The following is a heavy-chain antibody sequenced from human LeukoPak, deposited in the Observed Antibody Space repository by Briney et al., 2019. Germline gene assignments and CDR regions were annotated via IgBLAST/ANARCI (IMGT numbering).Heavy chain of an antibody. J-gene: IGHJ4*02. D-gene: IGHD4-17*01. V-gene: IGHV3-21*01. CDR1: GYSISSGYY. CDR2: ISSSSSYI. Sequence: ETLSLTCAVSGYSISSGYYWGWVRQAPGKGLEWVSSISSSSSYIYYADSVKGRFTISRDNAKNSLYLQMNSLRAEDTAVYYCARLRRGLLPASIDYWGQGTLVTVSS. CDR3: ARLRRGLLPASIDY.